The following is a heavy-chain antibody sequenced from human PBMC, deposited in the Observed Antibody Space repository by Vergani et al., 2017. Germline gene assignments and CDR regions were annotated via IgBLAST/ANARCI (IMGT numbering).Heavy chain of an antibody. Sequence: QVQLVQSGAEVQKPGASVKVSCKASGYTFTGYYMHWARQAPGQGLEWMGWINPNSGGTNYAQKFQGRVTMTRDTSTSTVYMELSSLRSEDTAVYYCARGPHYYDSSGYYYWGGFDYWGQGALVTVSS. V-gene: IGHV1-2*02. CDR3: ARGPHYYDSSGYYYWGGFDY. CDR1: GYTFTGYY. D-gene: IGHD3-22*01. J-gene: IGHJ4*02. CDR2: INPNSGGT.